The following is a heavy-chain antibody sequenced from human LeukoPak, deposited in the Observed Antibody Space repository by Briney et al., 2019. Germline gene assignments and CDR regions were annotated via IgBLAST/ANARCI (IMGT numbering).Heavy chain of an antibody. CDR1: GFTFDDYA. CDR2: ISSSSSYI. J-gene: IGHJ4*02. V-gene: IGHV3-21*01. D-gene: IGHD3-10*01. CDR3: ARDLHILWFGELHPVDY. Sequence: RAGRSLRLSCAASGFTFDDYAMHWVRQAPGKGLEWVSSISSSSSYIYYADSVKGRFTISRDNAKNSLYLQMNSLRAEDTAVYYCARDLHILWFGELHPVDYWGQGTLVTVSS.